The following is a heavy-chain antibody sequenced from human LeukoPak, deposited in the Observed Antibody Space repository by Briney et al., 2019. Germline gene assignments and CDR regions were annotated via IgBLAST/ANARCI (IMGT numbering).Heavy chain of an antibody. CDR1: GFTFTGHE. CDR2: ISGSGSPS. CDR3: ARELYSSSSRWFDP. V-gene: IGHV3-48*03. D-gene: IGHD6-6*01. J-gene: IGHJ5*02. Sequence: PGGSLRLSCAASGFTFTGHEMNWVRQAPGKGLEWLSCISGSGSPSYYADSVKGRFTISRDNAKNSLYLQMNSLRAEDTAVYYCARELYSSSSRWFDPWGQGTLVTVSS.